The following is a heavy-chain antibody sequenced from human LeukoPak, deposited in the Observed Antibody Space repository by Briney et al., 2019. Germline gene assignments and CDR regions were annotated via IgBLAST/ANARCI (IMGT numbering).Heavy chain of an antibody. Sequence: SETLSLTCAVSADSISSGGYSWSWIRQPPGTGLEWIGYIDYCGSTYYNPSLKSRVTISVDTSKNQFSLKLSSVTAADTAVYYCACRNYYDSSGFEDYWGQGTLVTVSS. CDR3: ACRNYYDSSGFEDY. CDR2: IDYCGST. V-gene: IGHV4-30-4*07. D-gene: IGHD3-22*01. J-gene: IGHJ4*02. CDR1: ADSISSGGYS.